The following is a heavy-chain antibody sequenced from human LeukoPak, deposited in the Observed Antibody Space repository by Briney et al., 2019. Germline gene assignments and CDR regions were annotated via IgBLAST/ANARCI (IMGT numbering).Heavy chain of an antibody. CDR2: FSYNVHS. V-gene: IGHV4-59*01. D-gene: IGHD6-19*01. CDR3: ARVSVAGTGPDY. Sequence: PGGSLRLSCAASGFTFRNAWMNWIRQPPGKGLEWVGFFSYNVHSDYNPSLKSRVTISVDTSKNQFSLRLTSVTAADTAIYYCARVSVAGTGPDYWGQGTLVTVSS. CDR1: GFTFRNAW. J-gene: IGHJ4*02.